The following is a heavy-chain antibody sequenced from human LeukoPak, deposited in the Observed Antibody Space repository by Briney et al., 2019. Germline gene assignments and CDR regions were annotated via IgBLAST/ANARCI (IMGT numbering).Heavy chain of an antibody. V-gene: IGHV1-69*04. D-gene: IGHD5-18*01. CDR1: GGTFSSYA. Sequence: GASVKVSCKASGGTFSSYAISWVRQAPGQGLEWMGRIIPILGIANYAQKFQGRVTITADKSTSTAYMELSSLRSEDTAVYYCARVWRVRGYSYGYFDYWGQGTLVTVSS. CDR2: IIPILGIA. J-gene: IGHJ4*02. CDR3: ARVWRVRGYSYGYFDY.